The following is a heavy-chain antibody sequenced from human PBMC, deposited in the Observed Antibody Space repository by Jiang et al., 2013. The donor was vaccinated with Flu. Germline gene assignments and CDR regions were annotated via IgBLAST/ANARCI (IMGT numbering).Heavy chain of an antibody. V-gene: IGHV1-2*04. D-gene: IGHD1-26*01. CDR2: INPNSGGT. J-gene: IGHJ3*02. CDR3: ARGREKWELLPEYAFDI. CDR1: GYTFTGYY. Sequence: GAEVKKPGASVKVSCKASGYTFTGYYMHWVRQAPGQGLEWMGWINPNSGGTNYAQKFQGWVTMTRDTSISTAYMELSRLRSDDTAVYYCARGREKWELLPEYAFDIWGQGTMVTVSS.